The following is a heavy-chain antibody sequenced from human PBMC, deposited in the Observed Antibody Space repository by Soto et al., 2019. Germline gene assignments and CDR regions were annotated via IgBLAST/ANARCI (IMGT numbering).Heavy chain of an antibody. CDR1: GDSVSSNSAA. V-gene: IGHV6-1*01. CDR3: ARARYYYGSGSYYDYYYYYYMDV. Sequence: QSQTLSLTCAISGDSVSSNSAAWNWIRQSPSRGLEWLGRTYYRSKWYNDYAVSVKSRITINPDTSKNQFSLQLNSVTPEDTAVYYCARARYYYGSGSYYDYYYYYYMDVWGKGTTVTVSS. D-gene: IGHD3-10*01. J-gene: IGHJ6*03. CDR2: TYYRSKWYN.